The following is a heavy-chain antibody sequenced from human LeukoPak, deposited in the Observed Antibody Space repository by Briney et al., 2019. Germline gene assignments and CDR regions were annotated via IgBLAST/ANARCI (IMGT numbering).Heavy chain of an antibody. J-gene: IGHJ4*02. CDR1: GFTFSDYY. Sequence: GGSLRLSCAASGFTFSDYYMSWIRQAPGKGLEWVSYISSSGSTIYYADSVKGRFTISRDNAKNSLYLQMNSLRAEDTAVYYCARDGSTVGSSPGYSSSWYVSPHFDYWGQGTLVTVSS. D-gene: IGHD6-13*01. CDR2: ISSSGSTI. V-gene: IGHV3-11*01. CDR3: ARDGSTVGSSPGYSSSWYVSPHFDY.